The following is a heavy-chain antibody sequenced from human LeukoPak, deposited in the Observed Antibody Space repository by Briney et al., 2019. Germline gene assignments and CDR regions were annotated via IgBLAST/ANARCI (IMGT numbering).Heavy chain of an antibody. J-gene: IGHJ4*02. CDR2: ISGSGGTK. CDR1: GFTFSTYG. D-gene: IGHD3-16*01. CDR3: AKRLYGFDAFDL. V-gene: IGHV3-23*01. Sequence: GGSLRLSCAASGFTFSTYGMAWVRQAPGKGLEWVSDISGSGGTKHYADSVKGRFAISRDNSKNTLYLQMNSVRAEDTAVYHCAKRLYGFDAFDLWGQGTLVTVSS.